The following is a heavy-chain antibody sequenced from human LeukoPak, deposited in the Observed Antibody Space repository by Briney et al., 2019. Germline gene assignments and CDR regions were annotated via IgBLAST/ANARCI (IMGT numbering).Heavy chain of an antibody. CDR1: ANSMDSYY. V-gene: IGHV4-59*08. Sequence: SETLSLTCTVSANSMDSYYWSWIRQPPGKGLEWIGYIYYSGSTNYNPSLKSRVTISVDTSKNQFSLKLSSVTAADTAVYYCARLVDMSWFDPWGQGTLVTVSS. CDR2: IYYSGST. D-gene: IGHD2-15*01. CDR3: ARLVDMSWFDP. J-gene: IGHJ5*02.